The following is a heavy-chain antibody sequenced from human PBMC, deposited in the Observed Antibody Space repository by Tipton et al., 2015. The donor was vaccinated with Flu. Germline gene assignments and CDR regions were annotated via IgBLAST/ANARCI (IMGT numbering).Heavy chain of an antibody. CDR1: GGSISSGGYY. V-gene: IGHV4-31*03. CDR2: IYYSGST. Sequence: TLSLTCTVSGGSISSGGYYWSWIRQHPGKGLEWIGYIYYSGSTYHNPSLKSRVTISVDTSKNQFSLKLSSVTAADTAVYYCARDYSPYSDFGGGYDKWEPSCGSVVWGRGTGVAVSS. CDR3: ARDYSPYSDFGGGYDKWEPSCGSVV. D-gene: IGHD3-3*01. J-gene: IGHJ2*01.